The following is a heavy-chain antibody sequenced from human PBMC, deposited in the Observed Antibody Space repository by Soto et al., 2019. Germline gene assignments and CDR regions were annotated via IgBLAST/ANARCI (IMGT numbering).Heavy chain of an antibody. J-gene: IGHJ4*02. CDR2: IIPIFGTA. CDR1: GGTFSSYA. CDR3: ASTYDSSGYYQGY. V-gene: IGHV1-69*13. Sequence: ASVKVSCKASGGTFSSYAISWVRQAPGQGLEWMGGIIPIFGTANYTQKFQGRVTITADESTSTAYMELSSLRSEDTAVYYCASTYDSSGYYQGYWGQGTLVTVSS. D-gene: IGHD3-22*01.